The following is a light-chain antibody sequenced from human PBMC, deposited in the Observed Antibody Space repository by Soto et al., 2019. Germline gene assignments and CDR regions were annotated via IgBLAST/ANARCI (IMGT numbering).Light chain of an antibody. CDR1: SNDVGGHNY. J-gene: IGLJ2*01. Sequence: QSALTQPASVSGSPGQSITISCTGTSNDVGGHNYVSWYQQHPNKAPKLMIYEVSNRPSGVSNRFSVSKSGNTASLTISGLQAEDEADYYCSSYTSSSTLIFGGGTKLTVL. V-gene: IGLV2-14*01. CDR3: SSYTSSSTLI. CDR2: EVS.